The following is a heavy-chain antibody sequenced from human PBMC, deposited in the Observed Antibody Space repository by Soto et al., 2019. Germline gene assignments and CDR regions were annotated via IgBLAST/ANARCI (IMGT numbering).Heavy chain of an antibody. Sequence: QVQMVQSGAEVQKPGSSVKVSCKASGGTFSCYAISWVRQAPGQGLERMGGIIPIFGTANYAQKLQGRVTMTADKSTSTAYMKLSSLRSEDTAVYYCASALGVYGSGSYARDYLGQGTLVTVSS. D-gene: IGHD3-10*01. CDR1: GGTFSCYA. CDR3: ASALGVYGSGSYARDY. J-gene: IGHJ4*02. CDR2: IIPIFGTA. V-gene: IGHV1-69*06.